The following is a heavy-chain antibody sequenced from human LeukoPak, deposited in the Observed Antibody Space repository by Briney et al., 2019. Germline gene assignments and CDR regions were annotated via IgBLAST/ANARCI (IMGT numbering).Heavy chain of an antibody. CDR2: IYHSGRT. J-gene: IGHJ1*01. CDR1: GDYISSSSYY. Sequence: PSETLSLTCAVSGDYISSSSYYWGWIRESPGTGLEWNGDIYHSGRTYYNPSLKSRVAISIDTSKNQFSLRLRSMTAADTAVFYCARRRYYDSTGYFEWGRGTLVTVSS. D-gene: IGHD3-22*01. V-gene: IGHV4-39*01. CDR3: ARRRYYDSTGYFE.